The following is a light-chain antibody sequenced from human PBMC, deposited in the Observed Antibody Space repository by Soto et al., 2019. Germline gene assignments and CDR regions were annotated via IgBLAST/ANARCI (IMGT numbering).Light chain of an antibody. CDR3: QQRSNWPLFT. CDR1: QSVSSC. J-gene: IGKJ3*01. Sequence: EIVLTQSPATLSLSPGERATLSCRASQSVSSCLAWYQQKPGQAPRLLIYDASNRATGIPARLSGSGSGTDFTLPISSLEPEDFAVYYCQQRSNWPLFTFGPGTKVHI. V-gene: IGKV3-11*01. CDR2: DAS.